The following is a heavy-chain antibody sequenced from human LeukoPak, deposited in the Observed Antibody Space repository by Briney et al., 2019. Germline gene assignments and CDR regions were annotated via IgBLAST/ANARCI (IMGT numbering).Heavy chain of an antibody. CDR3: ARDGCSGGCCYYIDY. V-gene: IGHV4-59*01. J-gene: IGHJ4*02. CDR1: GGSISNYY. CDR2: IYYSGST. Sequence: SETLSLTCTVSGGSISNYYWSWIRQPPGKGLEWIGYIYYSGSTNYNPSLKSRVTISINTSKNQFSLKLSSVTAADTAVYYCARDGCSGGCCYYIDYWGQGTLVTVSS. D-gene: IGHD2-15*01.